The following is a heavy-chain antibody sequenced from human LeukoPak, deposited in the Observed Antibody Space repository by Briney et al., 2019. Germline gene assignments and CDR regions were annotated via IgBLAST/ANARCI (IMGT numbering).Heavy chain of an antibody. D-gene: IGHD4-11*01. CDR3: ARAPHYSNYGPYYYGMDV. V-gene: IGHV3-23*01. CDR2: ISGGGGST. Sequence: GGSLRLSCAASGFTFSSYAMNWVRQAPGKGLEWVSGISGGGGSTYYADSVKGRFTISRDNSKNMLYLQMNSLRAEDTAVYYCARAPHYSNYGPYYYGMDVWGQGTTVTVSS. CDR1: GFTFSSYA. J-gene: IGHJ6*02.